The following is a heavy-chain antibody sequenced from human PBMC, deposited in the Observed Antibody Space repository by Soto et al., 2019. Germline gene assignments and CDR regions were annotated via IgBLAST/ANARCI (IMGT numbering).Heavy chain of an antibody. D-gene: IGHD4-4*01. Sequence: PGGSLRLSCAASGFTFSSNSINWVRQAPGKGLERVSAISGSGGSTYYADSVKGRFTISRDNSKNTLYLQMNSLRAEVTAVYYCAKEGLHNYYYYMDVWGKGTTVTVSS. CDR1: GFTFSSNS. V-gene: IGHV3-23*01. CDR2: ISGSGGST. CDR3: AKEGLHNYYYYMDV. J-gene: IGHJ6*03.